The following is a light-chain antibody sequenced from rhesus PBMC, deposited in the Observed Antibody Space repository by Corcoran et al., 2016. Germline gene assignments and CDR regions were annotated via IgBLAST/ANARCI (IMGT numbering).Light chain of an antibody. CDR1: QSISSW. V-gene: IGKV1-22*01. Sequence: DIQMTQSPSSLSASVGDTVTITCRASQSISSWLDWYQQRPGKAPTFLLYKASSLQSGVPSRFSGCGSCTEFTLTVGTLQPEDFATYYFLQNGNPPPTFGPGTKLDIK. J-gene: IGKJ3*01. CDR3: LQNGNPPPT. CDR2: KAS.